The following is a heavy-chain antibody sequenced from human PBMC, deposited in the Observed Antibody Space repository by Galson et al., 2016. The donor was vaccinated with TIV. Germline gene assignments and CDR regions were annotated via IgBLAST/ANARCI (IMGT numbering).Heavy chain of an antibody. CDR2: VYPSGNT. Sequence: SETLSLTCTVSGGSVTSSHWSWIRQPAGKGLEWIGRVYPSGNTNYSPSLKSRVTMSVDTSKSQFSLKLTSVTAADTATYYCARGWGDGRFDYWGQGTLVTVSS. D-gene: IGHD3-16*01. CDR3: ARGWGDGRFDY. V-gene: IGHV4-4*07. CDR1: GGSVTSSH. J-gene: IGHJ4*02.